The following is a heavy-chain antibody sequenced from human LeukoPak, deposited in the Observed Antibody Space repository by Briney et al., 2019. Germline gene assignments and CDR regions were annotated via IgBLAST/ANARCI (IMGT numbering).Heavy chain of an antibody. J-gene: IGHJ3*02. CDR2: IYHSGST. Sequence: SETLSLTCTVSGYSISSGYYWGWIRQPPGKGLEWIGSIYHSGSTYYNPSLKSRVTISVDTSKNQFSLKLSSVTAADTAVYYCAIGPIGSGYYRDAFDIWGQGTMVTVSS. V-gene: IGHV4-38-2*02. CDR3: AIGPIGSGYYRDAFDI. D-gene: IGHD3-22*01. CDR1: GYSISSGYY.